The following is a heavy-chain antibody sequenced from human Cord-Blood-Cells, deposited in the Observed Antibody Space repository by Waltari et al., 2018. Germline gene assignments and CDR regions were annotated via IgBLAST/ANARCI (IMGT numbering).Heavy chain of an antibody. CDR2: INHSGST. Sequence: QVQLQQWGAGLLKPSETLSLTCAVYGGSFSGYYWSWIRQPPGKGLEWIGEINHSGSTNYNPSLKSRVTISVDTSKNQFSLKLSSVTAADTAVYYCARGQGFYGDWYFDYWGQGTLVTVSS. J-gene: IGHJ4*02. CDR3: ARGQGFYGDWYFDY. CDR1: GGSFSGYY. D-gene: IGHD2-21*02. V-gene: IGHV4-34*01.